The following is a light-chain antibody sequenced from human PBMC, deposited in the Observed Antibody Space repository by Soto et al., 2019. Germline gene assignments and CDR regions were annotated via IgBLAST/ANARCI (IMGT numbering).Light chain of an antibody. CDR1: QSVSSSY. CDR3: QQYSNWPQT. V-gene: IGKV3-20*01. Sequence: EIVMTQSPATLSVSPGERATLSCRASQSVSSSYLAWYQQKPGQAPRLLIYGASSRATGIPDRFSGSGSGTEFTLTISRLESEDFAVYYCQQYSNWPQTFGQGTKVDI. CDR2: GAS. J-gene: IGKJ1*01.